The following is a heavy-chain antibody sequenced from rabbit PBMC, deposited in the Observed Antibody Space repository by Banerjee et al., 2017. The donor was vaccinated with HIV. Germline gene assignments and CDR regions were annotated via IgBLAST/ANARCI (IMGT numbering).Heavy chain of an antibody. D-gene: IGHD6-1*01. CDR3: ASYYSDGYAGDAYATGGYYFNL. V-gene: IGHV1S45*01. J-gene: IGHJ4*01. Sequence: QEQLVESGGDLVKPGGTLTLTCKASGIDFSSSYWICWVRQAPGKGLEWIACIYAGGSGSTDYASWVNGRFTISSDNAQNTVDLQMNSLTAADTATYFCASYYSDGYAGDAYATGGYYFNLWGQGTLVTVS. CDR1: GIDFSSSYW. CDR2: IYAGGSGST.